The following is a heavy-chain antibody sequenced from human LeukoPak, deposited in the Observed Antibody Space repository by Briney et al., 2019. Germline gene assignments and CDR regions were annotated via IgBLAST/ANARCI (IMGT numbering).Heavy chain of an antibody. V-gene: IGHV1-69*05. CDR2: IIPIFGTA. D-gene: IGHD6-19*01. J-gene: IGHJ6*03. CDR1: GGTFSSYA. CDR3: ARWLRYYYYMDV. Sequence: SVKVSCKASGGTFSSYAISWVRQAPGQGLEWMGGIIPIFGTANYAQKFQGRVTITTDESTSTAYMGLSSLRSEDTAVYYCARWLRYYYYMDVWGKGTTVTVSS.